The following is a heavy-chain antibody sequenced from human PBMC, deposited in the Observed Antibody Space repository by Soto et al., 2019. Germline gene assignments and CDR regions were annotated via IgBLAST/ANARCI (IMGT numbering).Heavy chain of an antibody. CDR2: IYYSGST. V-gene: IGHV4-59*01. D-gene: IGHD1-7*01. J-gene: IGHJ6*02. Sequence: SETLSLTCTVSGDSISSYYCTWIRQPPGKGLEWIGYIYYSGSTNYNPSLKSRVTISVDTSKNQFSLKLSSVTAADTAVYYCASSTLTGTTPGYGMDVWGQGTTVTVSS. CDR3: ASSTLTGTTPGYGMDV. CDR1: GDSISSYY.